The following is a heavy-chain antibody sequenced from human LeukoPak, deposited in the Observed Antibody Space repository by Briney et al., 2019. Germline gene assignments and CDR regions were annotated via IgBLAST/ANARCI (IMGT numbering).Heavy chain of an antibody. J-gene: IGHJ4*02. CDR1: GFTVSSNY. CDR2: IYSGGST. Sequence: GGSLRLSCAASGFTVSSNYMSWVRQAPGKGLEWVSVIYSGGSTYYAGSVKGRFTISRDNSKNTLYLQMNSLRAEDTAVYYCARDGSGSIIFDYWGQGTLVTVSS. CDR3: ARDGSGSIIFDY. V-gene: IGHV3-53*01. D-gene: IGHD1-26*01.